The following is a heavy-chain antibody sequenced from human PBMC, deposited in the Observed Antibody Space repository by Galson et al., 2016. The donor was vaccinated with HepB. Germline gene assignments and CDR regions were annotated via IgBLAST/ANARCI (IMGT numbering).Heavy chain of an antibody. J-gene: IGHJ4*02. D-gene: IGHD5-18*01. V-gene: IGHV5-10-1*01. CDR3: AIVGYNYGSAVGMDYFDC. Sequence: QSGAEVKKPGESLRISCKGSGHNFSTYWISWVRQLPGKGLEWIGRIDPSDSYTNYSPSFQGHVTIPADKSTSAAFLQWSSLKASDIAMYYCAIVGYNYGSAVGMDYFDCWGQGTLVTVSS. CDR1: GHNFSTYW. CDR2: IDPSDSYT.